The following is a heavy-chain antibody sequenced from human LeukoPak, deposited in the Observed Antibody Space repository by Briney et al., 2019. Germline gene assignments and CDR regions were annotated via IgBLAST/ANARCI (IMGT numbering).Heavy chain of an antibody. Sequence: SETLSLTCVVNGGSFRGYFWTWIRQPPGKGLEWLGEMNHSGSTTYNPSLKSRVTISVDTSKNQFSLKLSSVTAADTAVYYCARVRTPAHYGDPPLDRRYYYYYYMDVWGKGTTVTVSS. CDR1: GGSFRGYF. V-gene: IGHV4-34*01. CDR3: ARVRTPAHYGDPPLDRRYYYYYYMDV. D-gene: IGHD4-17*01. CDR2: MNHSGST. J-gene: IGHJ6*03.